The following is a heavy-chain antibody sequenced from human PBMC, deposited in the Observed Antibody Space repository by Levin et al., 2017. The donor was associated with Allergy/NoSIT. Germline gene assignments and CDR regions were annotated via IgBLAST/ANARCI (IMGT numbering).Heavy chain of an antibody. J-gene: IGHJ4*02. D-gene: IGHD6-19*01. V-gene: IGHV3-23*01. CDR2: IGSRGHYT. Sequence: GESLKISCAASGFTFRNYAMAWVRQAPGKGLEWVSGIGSRGHYTYYAVSLKGRFTVSRDNSKNTLYLQVNSLRAEVTAVYYCAKDRRGSSGWHLDHWGQGTLVTVSS. CDR3: AKDRRGSSGWHLDH. CDR1: GFTFRNYA.